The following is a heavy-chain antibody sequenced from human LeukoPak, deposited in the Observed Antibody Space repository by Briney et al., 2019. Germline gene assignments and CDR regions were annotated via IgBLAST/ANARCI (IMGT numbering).Heavy chain of an antibody. CDR3: AKSSPFHDNYYYMDV. D-gene: IGHD3-22*01. Sequence: PGGSLRLSCAASGFTFSSYGMHWVRQAPGKGLEWVAFIRYDGSNKYYADSVKGRFTIPRDNSKNTLYLQMNSLRAEDTAVYYCAKSSPFHDNYYYMDVWGKGTVVSVSS. CDR2: IRYDGSNK. J-gene: IGHJ6*03. CDR1: GFTFSSYG. V-gene: IGHV3-30*02.